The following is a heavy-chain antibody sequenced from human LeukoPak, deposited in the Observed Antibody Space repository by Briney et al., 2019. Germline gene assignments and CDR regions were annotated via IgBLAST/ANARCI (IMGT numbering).Heavy chain of an antibody. D-gene: IGHD2-2*01. CDR3: ARDRSEYQPLLYY. J-gene: IGHJ4*02. CDR2: ISAYNGNT. CDR1: GYTFTGYY. Sequence: ASVKVSCKASGYTFTGYYMHWVRQAPGQGLEWMGWISAYNGNTNYAQKLQGRVTMTTDTSTSTAYMELRSLRSDDTAVYYCARDRSEYQPLLYYWGQGTLVTVSS. V-gene: IGHV1-18*04.